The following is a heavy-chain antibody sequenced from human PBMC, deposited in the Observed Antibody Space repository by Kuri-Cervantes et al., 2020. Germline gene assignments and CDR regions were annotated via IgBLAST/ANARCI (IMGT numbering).Heavy chain of an antibody. CDR1: GYSISSGYY. J-gene: IGHJ1*01. CDR3: ARQGGLVGGTPSPWYIQH. CDR2: IYHSGST. D-gene: IGHD1-26*01. Sequence: SETLSLTCAVSGYSISSGYYWGWIRQPPGKGLEWIGSIYHSGSTYYNPSLKSRVTISVDTPKNQFSLKLSSVTAADTAVYYCARQGGLVGGTPSPWYIQHWGQGTLVTVSS. V-gene: IGHV4-38-2*01.